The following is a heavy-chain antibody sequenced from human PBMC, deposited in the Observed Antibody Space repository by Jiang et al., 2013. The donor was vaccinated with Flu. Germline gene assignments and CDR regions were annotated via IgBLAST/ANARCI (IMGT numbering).Heavy chain of an antibody. D-gene: IGHD3-16*02. V-gene: IGHV4-39*01. CDR3: ARHVRTLGGIIGLFHFDY. J-gene: IGHJ4*02. CDR2: VHYSGST. Sequence: PGLVKPAEALSLTCTVSDGSISSSTYYWGWVRQPPGKGLEWIGSVHYSGSTHYNPSLKSRITISVDTSKNQFSLNLSSVTAADTAFYYCARHVRTLGGIIGLFHFDYWGQGSLVTVSS. CDR1: DGSISSSTYY.